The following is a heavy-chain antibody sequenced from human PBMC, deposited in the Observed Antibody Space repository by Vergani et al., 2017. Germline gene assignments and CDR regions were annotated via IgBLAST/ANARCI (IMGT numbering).Heavy chain of an antibody. CDR3: ARGAAADTVGRWSDFFLPTSPRSYYDYYDMDV. J-gene: IGHJ6*02. CDR1: GGTFSSYA. CDR2: IIPIFGTA. D-gene: IGHD6-13*01. V-gene: IGHV1-69*01. Sequence: QVQLVQSGAEVKKPGASVKVSCKASGGTFSSYAISWVRQAPGQGLEWMGGIIPIFGTANYAQKFQGRVTITADESTSTAYMELSSLGSEDTAVYYCARGAAADTVGRWSDFFLPTSPRSYYDYYDMDVWGQGTTVTVSS.